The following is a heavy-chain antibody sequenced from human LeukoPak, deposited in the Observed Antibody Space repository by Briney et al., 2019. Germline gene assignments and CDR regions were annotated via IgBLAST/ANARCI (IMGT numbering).Heavy chain of an antibody. CDR1: GGSISSGSYY. Sequence: PSETLSLTCTVSGGSISSGSYYWSWIRQPAGKGLEWIGRIYTSGNTNYDPSLKSRVTISVDTSKNQFSLKLSSVTAADTAVYYCARASRDGYNYFEYWGQGTLVTVSS. D-gene: IGHD5-24*01. J-gene: IGHJ4*02. CDR3: ARASRDGYNYFEY. CDR2: IYTSGNT. V-gene: IGHV4-61*02.